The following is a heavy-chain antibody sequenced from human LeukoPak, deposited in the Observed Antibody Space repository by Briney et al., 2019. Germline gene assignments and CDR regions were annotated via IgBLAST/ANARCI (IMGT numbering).Heavy chain of an antibody. Sequence: GGSLRLSCAAPGFTFSRYAMSWGRQALGKGLEWVSAISGSGGSTYYADSVKGGFTISRDNTKNTLYLQMNSMRAEDTAVYYCSKGASYYYDSSGYYYFDYWGQGTLVTVSS. J-gene: IGHJ4*02. CDR2: ISGSGGST. CDR1: GFTFSRYA. D-gene: IGHD3-22*01. CDR3: SKGASYYYDSSGYYYFDY. V-gene: IGHV3-23*01.